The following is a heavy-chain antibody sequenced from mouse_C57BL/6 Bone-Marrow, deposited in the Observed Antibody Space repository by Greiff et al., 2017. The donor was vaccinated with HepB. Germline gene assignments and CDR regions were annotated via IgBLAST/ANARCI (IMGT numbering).Heavy chain of an antibody. CDR2: IDPENGDT. CDR3: TTTAQDTWFAY. CDR1: GFNIKDDY. J-gene: IGHJ3*01. Sequence: VQLKQSGAELVRPGASVTLSCTASGFNIKDDYMHWVKQRPEQGLEWIGWIDPENGDTKYASKFQGKATITADTSSNTAYLQRSSLTSEDTAVWYCTTTAQDTWFAYGGRGTGVTVSA. D-gene: IGHD3-2*02. V-gene: IGHV14-4*01.